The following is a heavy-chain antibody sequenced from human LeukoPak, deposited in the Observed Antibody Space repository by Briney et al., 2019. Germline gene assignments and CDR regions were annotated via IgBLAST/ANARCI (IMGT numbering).Heavy chain of an antibody. V-gene: IGHV4-34*01. J-gene: IGHJ4*02. CDR1: GGSLSGYY. CDR2: INHSGST. Sequence: SETLSLTCAVYGGSLSGYYWSWIRQPPGKGLEWIGEINHSGSTNYNPSLKSRVTISVDTSKNQFSLKLSSVTAADTAVYYCAARHCSSTSCYKQRLNNFDYWGQGTLVTVSS. CDR3: AARHCSSTSCYKQRLNNFDY. D-gene: IGHD2-2*02.